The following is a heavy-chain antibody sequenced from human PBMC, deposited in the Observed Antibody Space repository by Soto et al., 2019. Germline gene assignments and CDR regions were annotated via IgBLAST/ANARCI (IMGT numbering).Heavy chain of an antibody. J-gene: IGHJ6*02. CDR1: GFTFSTYG. Sequence: GGSLRLSCVGSGFTFSTYGINWVRQAPGKGLEWVSSISNRSDIYYADSVKGRFTISRDNAKNSVSLQMNSLRAEDTAVYYCAREYTAWPLAYGLDVWGQGTTVTVSS. V-gene: IGHV3-21*01. CDR3: AREYTAWPLAYGLDV. D-gene: IGHD2-2*02. CDR2: ISNRSDI.